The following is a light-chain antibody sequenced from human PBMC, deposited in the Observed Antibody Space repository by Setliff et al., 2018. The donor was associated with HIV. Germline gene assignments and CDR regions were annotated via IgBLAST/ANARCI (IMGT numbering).Light chain of an antibody. Sequence: ALTQPASVSGSPGQSITISCTGTSSDIGTYNYVSWYQQHPGKAPKLMIHEVSNRPSGVSNRFSGSKSGNTASLTISGLQAEDEADYYCSSSTSSNLGMFGGGTKVTVL. J-gene: IGLJ3*02. V-gene: IGLV2-14*01. CDR2: EVS. CDR3: SSSTSSNLGM. CDR1: SSDIGTYNY.